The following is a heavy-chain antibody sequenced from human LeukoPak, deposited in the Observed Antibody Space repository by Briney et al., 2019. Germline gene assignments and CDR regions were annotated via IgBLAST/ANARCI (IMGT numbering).Heavy chain of an antibody. Sequence: GASVKVSCKASGYAFSSYGIGWVRQAPGQGLEWMGWVGPYNRKTKYSQKFQGRVTMTTDTSTNTAYLELRTLRSDDTAVYYCARGAPRGVWNFYFGYWGQGTLVTVSS. CDR1: GYAFSSYG. D-gene: IGHD1-7*01. CDR3: ARGAPRGVWNFYFGY. J-gene: IGHJ4*02. V-gene: IGHV1-18*01. CDR2: VGPYNRKT.